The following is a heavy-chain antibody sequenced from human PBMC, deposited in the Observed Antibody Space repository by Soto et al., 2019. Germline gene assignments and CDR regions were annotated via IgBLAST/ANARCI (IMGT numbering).Heavy chain of an antibody. V-gene: IGHV1-2*04. CDR3: ARSKGGSGSYYPTNYYYYYYMDV. CDR1: GYTFTGYY. Sequence: ASVKVSCKASGYTFTGYYMHWVRQAPGQGLEWMGWINPNSGGTNYAQKFQGWVTMTRDTSISTAYMELSRLRTDDTAVYYCARSKGGSGSYYPTNYYYYYYMDVWGKGTTVTVSS. J-gene: IGHJ6*03. D-gene: IGHD3-10*01. CDR2: INPNSGGT.